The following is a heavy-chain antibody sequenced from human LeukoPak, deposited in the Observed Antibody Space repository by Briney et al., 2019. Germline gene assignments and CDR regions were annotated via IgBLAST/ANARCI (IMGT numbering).Heavy chain of an antibody. Sequence: PGGSLRLSCAASGFTFSSYEMNWVRQAPGKGLEWVSYISSSGSTIYYADSVKGRFTISRDNAKNSLYLQMNSLRAEDTAVYYCARGGSSTSCFDYWGQGTPVTVSS. CDR3: ARGGSSTSCFDY. CDR1: GFTFSSYE. J-gene: IGHJ4*02. V-gene: IGHV3-48*03. CDR2: ISSSGSTI. D-gene: IGHD2-2*01.